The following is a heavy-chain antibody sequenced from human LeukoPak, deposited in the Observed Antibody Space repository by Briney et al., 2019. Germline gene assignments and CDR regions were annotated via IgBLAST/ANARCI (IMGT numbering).Heavy chain of an antibody. CDR3: AREGDYYDTSGTLDY. CDR2: IYTSGST. Sequence: PSETLSLTCTVSGGSISSGNYYWSWIRKPAGKGLEWIGRIYTSGSTNYNPSLKSRVTISVDTSKNQFSLKLSSVTAADTAVYYCAREGDYYDTSGTLDYWGQGTLDTVSS. V-gene: IGHV4-61*02. J-gene: IGHJ4*02. D-gene: IGHD3-22*01. CDR1: GGSISSGNYY.